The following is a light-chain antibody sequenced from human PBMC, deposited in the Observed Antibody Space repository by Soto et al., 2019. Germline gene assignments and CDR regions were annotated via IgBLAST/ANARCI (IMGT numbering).Light chain of an antibody. CDR1: SGSVSTNNY. J-gene: IGLJ3*02. Sequence: QAVVTQEPSFSVSPGGTITLTCGLSSGSVSTNNYPSWYQQTPGQAPRTLIYNTNTRSSGVPDRFSGSILGNQAALTITGAQADDECDYYCLLYVGSGIHWVFGGGTKPTVL. CDR3: LLYVGSGIHWV. V-gene: IGLV8-61*01. CDR2: NTN.